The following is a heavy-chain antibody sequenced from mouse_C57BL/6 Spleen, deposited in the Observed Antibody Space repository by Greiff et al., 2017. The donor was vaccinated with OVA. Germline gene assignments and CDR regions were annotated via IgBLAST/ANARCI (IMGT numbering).Heavy chain of an antibody. V-gene: IGHV1-53*01. CDR1: GYTFTSYW. CDR2: INPSNGGT. J-gene: IGHJ4*01. Sequence: QVQLQQPGTELVKPGASVKLSCKASGYTFTSYWMHWVKQRPGHGLEWIGNINPSNGGTNYNEKFKSKATLTVDKSSSTAYMQLSSLTSEDSAVYYCARGRAYYGNCVEAMDYWGQGTSVTVSS. CDR3: ARGRAYYGNCVEAMDY. D-gene: IGHD2-10*01.